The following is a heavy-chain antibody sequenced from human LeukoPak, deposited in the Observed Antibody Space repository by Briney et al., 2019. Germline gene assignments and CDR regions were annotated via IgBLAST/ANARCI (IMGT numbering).Heavy chain of an antibody. V-gene: IGHV4-38-2*02. J-gene: IGHJ4*02. D-gene: IGHD3-9*01. CDR3: GRDRPTGYYDY. Sequence: PSETLSLTCTVSSYSISSGYYWGWIRQSPGKGLEWIASINHSGITYYNPSLKSRVTISVHTSKNQFSLKLTSVTAADTAVYYCGRDRPTGYYDYWGQGILVTVSS. CDR1: SYSISSGYY. CDR2: INHSGIT.